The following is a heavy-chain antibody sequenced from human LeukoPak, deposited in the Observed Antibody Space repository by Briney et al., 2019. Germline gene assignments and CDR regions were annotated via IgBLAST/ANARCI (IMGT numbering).Heavy chain of an antibody. J-gene: IGHJ4*02. CDR2: ISSSSSTI. D-gene: IGHD3-22*01. V-gene: IGHV3-48*04. Sequence: GGSLRLSCAASGFTFSSYSMNWLRQAPGKGLEWVSHISSSSSTIYYADSLKGRFTISRDNAKNSLYLQMNSLRAEDTAVYYCASELTYYYDSSGYYPTDYWGQGTLVTVSS. CDR3: ASELTYYYDSSGYYPTDY. CDR1: GFTFSSYS.